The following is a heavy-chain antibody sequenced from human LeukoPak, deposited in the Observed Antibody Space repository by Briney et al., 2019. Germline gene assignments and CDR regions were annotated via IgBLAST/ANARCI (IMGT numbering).Heavy chain of an antibody. J-gene: IGHJ3*02. D-gene: IGHD6-13*01. Sequence: WASVKVSCTASGYTFTGYYMHWVRQAPGQGLEWMGWISAYNGNTDYAQKLQGRVTMTTDTSTSTAYMELRSLRSDDTAVYYCARTRIAAAGTWDDAFDIWGQGTMVTVSS. CDR3: ARTRIAAAGTWDDAFDI. CDR2: ISAYNGNT. V-gene: IGHV1-18*04. CDR1: GYTFTGYY.